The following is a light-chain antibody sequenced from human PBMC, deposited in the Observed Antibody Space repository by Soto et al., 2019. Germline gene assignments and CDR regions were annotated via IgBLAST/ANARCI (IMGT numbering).Light chain of an antibody. Sequence: STIFKSVGAIFTITCRASQTISSWLAWYQQKPGKAPKLLIYDASSLESGVPSRFICSGYGTEFTRPLSSHHCYAVPTYYWAPYKTEGTLGQGTKVDI. CDR3: APYKTEGT. CDR2: DAS. J-gene: IGKJ1*01. V-gene: IGKV1-5*01. CDR1: QTISSW.